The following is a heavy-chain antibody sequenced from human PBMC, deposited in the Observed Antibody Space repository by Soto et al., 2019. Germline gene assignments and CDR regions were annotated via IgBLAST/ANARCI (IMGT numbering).Heavy chain of an antibody. Sequence: SLTCTVSGDSIRSYYWSWIRQPPGKGLEWIGYIYYSGYTSHNPPLKSRVTISVDTSKNQFSLKLNSVTAADTAVYYCARCFSGNYLSRPEEQYYFESWGQGTLVTVSA. CDR2: IYYSGYT. D-gene: IGHD1-26*01. CDR3: ARCFSGNYLSRPEEQYYFES. J-gene: IGHJ4*02. CDR1: GDSIRSYY. V-gene: IGHV4-59*01.